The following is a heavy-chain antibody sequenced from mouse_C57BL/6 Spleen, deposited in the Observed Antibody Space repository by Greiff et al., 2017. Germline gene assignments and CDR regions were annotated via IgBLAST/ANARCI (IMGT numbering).Heavy chain of an antibody. CDR3: ARGGTTGWYFDV. J-gene: IGHJ1*03. CDR2: INPNNGGT. CDR1: GYTFTDYN. D-gene: IGHD1-1*01. V-gene: IGHV1-22*01. Sequence: VQLQQSGPELVKPGASVKMSCKASGYTFTDYNMHWVKQSHGKSLEWIGYINPNNGGTSYNQKFKGKATLTVNKSSSTAYMALRSLTSEDSAVYYGARGGTTGWYFDVWGTGTTVTVAS.